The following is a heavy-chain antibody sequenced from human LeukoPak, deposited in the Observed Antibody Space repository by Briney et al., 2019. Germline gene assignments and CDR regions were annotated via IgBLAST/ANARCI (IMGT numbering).Heavy chain of an antibody. D-gene: IGHD4-23*01. J-gene: IGHJ6*02. CDR2: ITPSGGT. Sequence: ASVKVSCKASGYTFTSYAMHWVRQAPGQGLEWMGWITPSGGTNYPQKFQGRVAITRDTSITTAYMDLSRLTSDDTAVYYCARDRPPSQGGGNTRVLWYYYYGMDVWGQGTTVTVSS. CDR1: GYTFTSYA. CDR3: ARDRPPSQGGGNTRVLWYYYYGMDV. V-gene: IGHV1-2*02.